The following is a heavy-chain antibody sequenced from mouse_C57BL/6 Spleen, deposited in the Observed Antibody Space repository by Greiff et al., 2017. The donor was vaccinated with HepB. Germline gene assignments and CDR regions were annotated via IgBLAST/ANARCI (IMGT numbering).Heavy chain of an antibody. V-gene: IGHV1-5*01. J-gene: IGHJ3*01. Sequence: EVMLVESGTVLARPGASVKMSCKTSGYIFTSYWMHWVKQRPGQGLEWIGAIYPGNSDTSYNQKFKGKAKLTAVTSASTAYMELSSLTNEDSAVYYCTTGYSNSWFAYWGQGTLVTVSA. CDR1: GYIFTSYW. CDR2: IYPGNSDT. D-gene: IGHD2-5*01. CDR3: TTGYSNSWFAY.